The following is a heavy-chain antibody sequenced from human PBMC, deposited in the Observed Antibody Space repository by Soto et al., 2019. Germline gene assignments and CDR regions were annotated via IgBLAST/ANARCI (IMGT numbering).Heavy chain of an antibody. CDR1: GGSISSDSYY. Sequence: PSETLSLTCTVSGGSISSDSYYWSWIRHPPGKGLEWIGYIYYSGSTYYNPSLKSRVIISIDTSKNQFSLRLSSVTAADTAVYYCASTSYFDNSGSAYWGQGTLVTVSS. CDR2: IYYSGST. D-gene: IGHD3-22*01. J-gene: IGHJ4*02. CDR3: ASTSYFDNSGSAY. V-gene: IGHV4-30-4*01.